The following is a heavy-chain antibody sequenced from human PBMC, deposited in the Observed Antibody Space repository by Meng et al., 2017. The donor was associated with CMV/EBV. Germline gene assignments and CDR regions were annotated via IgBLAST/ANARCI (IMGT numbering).Heavy chain of an antibody. CDR2: ISYDGSNI. CDR3: AREQQQVVDY. D-gene: IGHD6-13*01. Sequence: GESLKISCAASGFSFRTYAMHWVRQAPGEGLEWVAVISYDGSNIYHADPVKGRFTISRDNSKNTLYLQMNGLRPEDTASYYCAREQQQVVDYWGQGTLVTVSS. V-gene: IGHV3-30-3*01. J-gene: IGHJ4*02. CDR1: GFSFRTYA.